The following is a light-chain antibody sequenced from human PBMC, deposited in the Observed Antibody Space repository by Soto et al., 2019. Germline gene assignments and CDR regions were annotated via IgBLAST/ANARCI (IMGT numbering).Light chain of an antibody. CDR2: GAS. J-gene: IGKJ2*01. V-gene: IGKV3-20*01. CDR3: QQYDTSPPMYT. CDR1: QSVSNNY. Sequence: EIVLTQSPGTLSLSPGERATLSCRASQSVSNNYLAWYQQKPGQAPRLLIYGASTRATGIPARFSGSGSGAEFTLTISRLEPEDVAVYYCQQYDTSPPMYTFGQGTKVDIK.